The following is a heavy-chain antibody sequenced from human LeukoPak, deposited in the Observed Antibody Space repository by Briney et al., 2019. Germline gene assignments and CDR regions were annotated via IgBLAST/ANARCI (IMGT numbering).Heavy chain of an antibody. V-gene: IGHV1-2*02. CDR1: GYTLSGYY. CDR2: INPNSGDT. CDR3: ARGARSLTLVRGPNWFDP. Sequence: GASVKVSCKASGYTLSGYYIHWVRQAPGQGLEWMGWINPNSGDTNYAQKFQRRVTMTRDTSTSTAYMELSRLTSDDMAVYFCARGARSLTLVRGPNWFDPWGQGTLVTVSS. D-gene: IGHD3-10*01. J-gene: IGHJ5*02.